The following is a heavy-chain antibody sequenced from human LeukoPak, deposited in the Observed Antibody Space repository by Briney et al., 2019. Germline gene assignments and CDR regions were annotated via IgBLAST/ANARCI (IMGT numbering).Heavy chain of an antibody. V-gene: IGHV4-59*01. CDR2: IHYSGST. D-gene: IGHD3-3*01. CDR3: ARSPHRYDFWSGYSVGYYFDY. J-gene: IGHJ4*02. CDR1: GGSISSYY. Sequence: SETLSLTCTVSGGSISSYYWSWIRQPPGKGLEWIGYIHYSGSTNYNPSLKSRVTISVDTSKNQFSLKLSSVTAADTAVYYCARSPHRYDFWSGYSVGYYFDYWGQGTLVTVSS.